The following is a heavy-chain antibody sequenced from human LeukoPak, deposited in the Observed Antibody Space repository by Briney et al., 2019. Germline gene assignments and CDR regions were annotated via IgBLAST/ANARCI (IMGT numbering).Heavy chain of an antibody. CDR1: GLTFSTFA. Sequence: GGSLRLSCEASGLTFSTFAMSWVRQAPGKGPEWVSVISASDAATYYSDSVKGRFTVSRDNSKNTLYLQMNDVRTQDTALYYCTKDRDGSGFLVGDWFDPWGQGTLVTVSS. CDR2: ISASDAAT. V-gene: IGHV3-23*01. J-gene: IGHJ5*02. CDR3: TKDRDGSGFLVGDWFDP. D-gene: IGHD3-22*01.